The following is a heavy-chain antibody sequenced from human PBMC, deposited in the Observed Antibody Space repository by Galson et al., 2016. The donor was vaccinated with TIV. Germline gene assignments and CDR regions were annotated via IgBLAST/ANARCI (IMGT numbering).Heavy chain of an antibody. V-gene: IGHV2-5*02. CDR3: AHRGTTGSGDTFDI. CDR2: VYWDDDE. D-gene: IGHD1-1*01. CDR1: GFSLTTIGVG. Sequence: PALVKPTQTLTLTCTFSGFSLTTIGVGVAWLRQPPGKALECLAVVYWDDDERYSPSLRSRLTVTKDTSKNQVVLTMTNMDPGDTATYYCAHRGTTGSGDTFDIWGQGTMVTVSS. J-gene: IGHJ3*02.